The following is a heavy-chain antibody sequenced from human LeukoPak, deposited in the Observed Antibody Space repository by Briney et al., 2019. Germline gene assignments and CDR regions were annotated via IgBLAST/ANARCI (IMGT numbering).Heavy chain of an antibody. CDR3: ARDRVVGATLSGWFDP. V-gene: IGHV1-2*02. Sequence: ASVKVSCKASGYTFTGYYMHWVRQAPGQGLEWMGWINPNSGGTNYAQKFQGRVTMTRDTSISTAYMELSRLRSDDTAVYYCARDRVVGATLSGWFDPWGQGTLVTVSS. CDR1: GYTFTGYY. J-gene: IGHJ5*02. CDR2: INPNSGGT. D-gene: IGHD1-26*01.